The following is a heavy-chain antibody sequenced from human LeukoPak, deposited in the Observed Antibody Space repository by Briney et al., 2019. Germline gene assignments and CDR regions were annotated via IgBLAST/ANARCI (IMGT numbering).Heavy chain of an antibody. J-gene: IGHJ4*02. CDR2: MNPNSGNT. Sequence: ASVKVSCKASGYTFTSYDINWVRQATGQGLEWMGWMNPNSGNTGYAQKFQGRVTMTRNTSISTAYMELSSPRSEDTAVYYCATHLPRGYYDYVWGSYGYWGQGTLVTVSS. V-gene: IGHV1-8*01. CDR1: GYTFTSYD. D-gene: IGHD3-16*01. CDR3: ATHLPRGYYDYVWGSYGY.